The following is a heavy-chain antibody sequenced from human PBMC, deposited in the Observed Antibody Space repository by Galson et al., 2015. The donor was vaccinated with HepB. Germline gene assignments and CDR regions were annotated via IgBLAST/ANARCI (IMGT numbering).Heavy chain of an antibody. CDR3: AATAVKGGSSGYYYGLDV. V-gene: IGHV1-58*01. CDR1: GFTFTSSA. CDR2: IVVGSGHT. D-gene: IGHD6-6*01. J-gene: IGHJ6*02. Sequence: SVKVSCKASGFTFTSSAVQWVRQARGQRLEWIGWIVVGSGHTNYAQKFQQRVSITRDMSTSTAFMELSSLRSDDTAVYYCAATAVKGGSSGYYYGLDVWGQGTTVTVSS.